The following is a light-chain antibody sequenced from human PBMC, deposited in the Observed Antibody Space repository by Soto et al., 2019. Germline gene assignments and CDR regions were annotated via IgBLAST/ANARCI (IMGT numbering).Light chain of an antibody. V-gene: IGLV1-44*01. CDR2: SNN. CDR1: SSNIGSNT. Sequence: QAVVTQPPSASGTPGQRVTISCSGSSSNIGSNTVNWYQQLPGTAPKLLIYSNNRRPSGVPDRFSGSKSGTSASLAISGLQSEDEADYYCGAWDDSLNGPVFGGGTKVTVL. CDR3: GAWDDSLNGPV. J-gene: IGLJ2*01.